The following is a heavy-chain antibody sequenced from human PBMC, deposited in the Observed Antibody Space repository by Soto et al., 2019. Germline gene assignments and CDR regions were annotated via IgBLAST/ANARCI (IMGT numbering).Heavy chain of an antibody. Sequence: SETLSLTCVVYGGSFSLYYWSWLRQPPGKGLEWIGEINDSGSTNYNPSLKSRVTISIDTSKNQFYLKLRSVTAADTAVYFCARGFSHWGQGTLVTVS. CDR2: INDSGST. CDR3: ARGFSH. V-gene: IGHV4-34*01. CDR1: GGSFSLYY. J-gene: IGHJ4*02.